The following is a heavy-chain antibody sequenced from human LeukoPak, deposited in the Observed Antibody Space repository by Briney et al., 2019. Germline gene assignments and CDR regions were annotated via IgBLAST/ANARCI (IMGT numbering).Heavy chain of an antibody. V-gene: IGHV4-4*07. CDR2: IYSSGNT. Sequence: SETLSLTCTVSGGSITNIYWSWIRQPAGKGLEWIGRIYSSGNTNYNPSLKSRVTMSVDTSKNQFSLNLTSVTAADTAMYYCARGSPLLRSQSDAFDIWGQGTMVTVSS. J-gene: IGHJ3*02. D-gene: IGHD4-17*01. CDR3: ARGSPLLRSQSDAFDI. CDR1: GGSITNIY.